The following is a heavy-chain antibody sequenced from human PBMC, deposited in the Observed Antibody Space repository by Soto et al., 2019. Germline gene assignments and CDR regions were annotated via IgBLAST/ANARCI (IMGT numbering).Heavy chain of an antibody. J-gene: IGHJ4*02. D-gene: IGHD5-12*01. CDR3: ARVSGYYLPDY. V-gene: IGHV1-3*01. Sequence: KFQGRVTITRDTSASPAYMELSSLRSEDTAVYYCARVSGYYLPDYWGQGTLVTVSS.